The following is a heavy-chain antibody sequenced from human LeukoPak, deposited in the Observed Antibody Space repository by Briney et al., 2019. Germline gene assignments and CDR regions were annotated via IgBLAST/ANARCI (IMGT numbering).Heavy chain of an antibody. CDR2: IKQDGSEK. Sequence: GGSLRLSCAASGFTFSSYWMSWVRQAPGKGLEWVANIKQDGSEKYYVDSVKGRFTISRDNAKNSLYLQMNSLRAEDTAVYYCAREIIIAVAGTGWFDPWGQGTLVTVSS. J-gene: IGHJ5*02. V-gene: IGHV3-7*01. D-gene: IGHD6-19*01. CDR3: AREIIIAVAGTGWFDP. CDR1: GFTFSSYW.